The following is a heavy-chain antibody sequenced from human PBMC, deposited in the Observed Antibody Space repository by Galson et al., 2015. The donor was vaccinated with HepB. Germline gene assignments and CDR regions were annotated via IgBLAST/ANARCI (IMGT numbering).Heavy chain of an antibody. V-gene: IGHV3-7*03. CDR3: GRGSQYASGTYYTDY. CDR1: GFTFSNYW. Sequence: SLRLSCAASGFTFSNYWMSWVRQAPGKGLEWVGNIKGDGSEIYYVDSVKGRFTISRDNAQNSVYLQMNSLRAEDTAMYYCGRGSQYASGTYYTDYWGQGILVTVSS. CDR2: IKGDGSEI. J-gene: IGHJ4*02. D-gene: IGHD3-10*01.